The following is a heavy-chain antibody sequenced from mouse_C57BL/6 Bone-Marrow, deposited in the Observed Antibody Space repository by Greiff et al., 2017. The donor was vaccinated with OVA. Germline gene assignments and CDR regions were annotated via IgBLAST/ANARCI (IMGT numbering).Heavy chain of an antibody. V-gene: IGHV1-15*01. D-gene: IGHD1-1*01. J-gene: IGHJ4*01. CDR2: IDPETGGT. CDR1: GYTFTDYE. Sequence: QVQLKQSGAELVRPGASVTLSCKASGYTFTDYEMHWVKQTPVHGLEWIGAIDPETGGTAYNQKFKGKAILTADKSSSTAYMELRSLTSEDSAVYYCTSPGSSLYYAMDYWGQGTSVTVSS. CDR3: TSPGSSLYYAMDY.